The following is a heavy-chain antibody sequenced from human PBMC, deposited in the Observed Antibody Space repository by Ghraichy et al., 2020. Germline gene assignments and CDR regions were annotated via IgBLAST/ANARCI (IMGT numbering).Heavy chain of an antibody. V-gene: IGHV1-18*04. D-gene: IGHD3-10*01. Sequence: ASVKVSCKASGYTFTSYGISWVRQAPGQGLEWMGWISAYNGNTNYAQKLQGRVTMTTDTSTITAYMELRSLRSDDTAVYYCARERERYYYGSGSHDAFDIWGQGTMVTVSS. CDR3: ARERERYYYGSGSHDAFDI. CDR1: GYTFTSYG. CDR2: ISAYNGNT. J-gene: IGHJ3*02.